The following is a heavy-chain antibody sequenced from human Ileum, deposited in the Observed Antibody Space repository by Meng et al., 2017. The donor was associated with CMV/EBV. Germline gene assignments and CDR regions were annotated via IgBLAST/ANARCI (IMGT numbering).Heavy chain of an antibody. CDR3: ARDSPYSASGIPSPELVRYGMDV. Sequence: GESLKISCAASGFTFSSYWMDWVRKGPGKGLVRGSHIKSDGRTTTYADSVKGRFTISRDNAKNTLYLQMNSLRVEDTGVYYCARDSPYSASGIPSPELVRYGMDVWGQGTTVTVSS. J-gene: IGHJ6*02. D-gene: IGHD3-10*01. CDR1: GFTFSSYW. CDR2: IKSDGRTT. V-gene: IGHV3-74*01.